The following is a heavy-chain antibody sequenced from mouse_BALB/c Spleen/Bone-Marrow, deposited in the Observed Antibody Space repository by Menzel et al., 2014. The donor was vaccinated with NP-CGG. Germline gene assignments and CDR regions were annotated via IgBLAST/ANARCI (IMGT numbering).Heavy chain of an antibody. D-gene: IGHD2-1*01. CDR1: GSTFTSYW. CDR3: ARKGYGNYHYYAMDY. J-gene: IGHJ4*01. V-gene: IGHV1-7*01. Sequence: QVQLQQSGAELAKPGASVKMSCKASGSTFTSYWMYWIKQRPGQGLEWIGYINPSTGYTEYNQKFKDKATLTADKSSNTAYMQLSSLTSEDSAVYYCARKGYGNYHYYAMDYWGQGTSVTVSS. CDR2: INPSTGYT.